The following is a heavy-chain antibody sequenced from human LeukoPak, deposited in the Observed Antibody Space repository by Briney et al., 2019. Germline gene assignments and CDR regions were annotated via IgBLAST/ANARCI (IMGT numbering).Heavy chain of an antibody. CDR3: ARAYAGYYDSSGYSGDY. CDR1: GGSISSGGYY. CDR2: IYYSGST. Sequence: PSETLSLTCTVSGGSISSGGYYWSWIRQHPGKGLEWIGYIYYSGSTYYNPSLKSRVTISVDTSKNQFSLKLSSVTAADTAVYYCARAYAGYYDSSGYSGDYWGQGTLVTVSS. J-gene: IGHJ4*02. D-gene: IGHD3-22*01. V-gene: IGHV4-31*03.